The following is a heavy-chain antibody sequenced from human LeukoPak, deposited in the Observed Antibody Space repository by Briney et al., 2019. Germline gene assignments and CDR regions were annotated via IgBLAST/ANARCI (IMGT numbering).Heavy chain of an antibody. Sequence: GGSLRLSCAASGFTVRSNYISWVRQAPGKGLEWVSVIYSVDTTFYADSVKGRFTISRDNAKNSLYLQMRSLRAEDTAVYYCATYSYNNAREFQYWGQGTLVTVSS. CDR3: ATYSYNNAREFQY. CDR1: GFTVRSNY. J-gene: IGHJ1*01. V-gene: IGHV3-53*01. D-gene: IGHD3-10*01. CDR2: IYSVDTT.